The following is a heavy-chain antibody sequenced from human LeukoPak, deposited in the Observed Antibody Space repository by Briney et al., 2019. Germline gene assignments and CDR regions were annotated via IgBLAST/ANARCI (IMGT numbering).Heavy chain of an antibody. CDR2: IKQDGSEK. Sequence: GGSLRLSCAASGFTFSSYWMSWVRQAPGKGLEWVANIKQDGSEKYYVDSVKGRFTISRDNAKNSLYLQMNSLRAEDTAVYYCASFEYSSSHPGEDYWGQGTLVTVSS. V-gene: IGHV3-7*01. CDR1: GFTFSSYW. CDR3: ASFEYSSSHPGEDY. J-gene: IGHJ4*02. D-gene: IGHD6-6*01.